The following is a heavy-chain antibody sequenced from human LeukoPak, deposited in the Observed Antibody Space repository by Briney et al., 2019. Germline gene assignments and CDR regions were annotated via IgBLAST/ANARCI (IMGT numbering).Heavy chain of an antibody. CDR2: THYSGST. CDR3: ATGRSIRYFDY. CDR1: GGSISSYY. Sequence: PSETLSLTCTVSGGSISSYYWSWIRQPPGKGLEWIGYTHYSGSTNYNPSLKSRVTISVDTSKSQFSLKLTSATAADTAVYYCATGRSIRYFDYWGQGTLLTVSS. D-gene: IGHD3-9*01. V-gene: IGHV4-59*08. J-gene: IGHJ4*02.